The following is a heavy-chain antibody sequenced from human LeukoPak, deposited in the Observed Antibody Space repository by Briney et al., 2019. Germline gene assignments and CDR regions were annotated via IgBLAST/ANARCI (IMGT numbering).Heavy chain of an antibody. CDR2: VSGSGSKT. CDR1: GFTFSSYA. Sequence: GGSLRLSCAGSGFTFSSYAISWVRQAPGKGLEWVSGVSGSGSKTSYADSVKGRFTISRDNSKNTVFLQMNNLGAEDTAVYYCARDRIGSFDYWGQGTPVTVSS. CDR3: ARDRIGSFDY. V-gene: IGHV3-23*01. D-gene: IGHD1-26*01. J-gene: IGHJ4*02.